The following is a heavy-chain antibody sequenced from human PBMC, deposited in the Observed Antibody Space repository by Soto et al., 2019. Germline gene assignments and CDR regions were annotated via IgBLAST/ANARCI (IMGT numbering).Heavy chain of an antibody. CDR2: ISSSSSYI. CDR1: GFTFSSYS. Sequence: EVQLVESGGGLVKPGGSLRLSCAASGFTFSSYSMNWVRQAPGKGLEWVSSISSSSSYIYYADSVKGRFTISRDNAKNSRYLQMNSLRAEDTAVYFCASGRGYSYGYFDYWGQGTLVTVSS. D-gene: IGHD5-18*01. CDR3: ASGRGYSYGYFDY. V-gene: IGHV3-21*01. J-gene: IGHJ4*02.